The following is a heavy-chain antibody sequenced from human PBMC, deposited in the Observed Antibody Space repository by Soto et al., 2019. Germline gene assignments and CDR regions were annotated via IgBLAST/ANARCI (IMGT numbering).Heavy chain of an antibody. V-gene: IGHV1-2*02. CDR3: ASSGWLSSRSGKGC. D-gene: IGHD3-3*01. J-gene: IGHJ6*02. Sequence: GASVKVSCKASGYTFTGYYMHWLRQAAGQGLEWMGWINPNSGGTNYAQKFQGRVTMTRDTSISTAYMELSRLRSDDTAVYYCASSGWLSSRSGKGCWGQVPTGTVSS. CDR1: GYTFTGYY. CDR2: INPNSGGT.